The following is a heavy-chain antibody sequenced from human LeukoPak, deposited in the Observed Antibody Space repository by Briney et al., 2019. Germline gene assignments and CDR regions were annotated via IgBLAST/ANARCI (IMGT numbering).Heavy chain of an antibody. J-gene: IGHJ4*02. D-gene: IGHD6-13*01. Sequence: GGSLRLSCAASGFTFSSYWMSWVRQAPGKGLEWVANIKQDGSEKYYVDSVKGRFTISRDNAKNSLYLQMNSLRAEDTAVYYCARETGIAAAFPDYWGQGTLVTVSS. V-gene: IGHV3-7*01. CDR2: IKQDGSEK. CDR3: ARETGIAAAFPDY. CDR1: GFTFSSYW.